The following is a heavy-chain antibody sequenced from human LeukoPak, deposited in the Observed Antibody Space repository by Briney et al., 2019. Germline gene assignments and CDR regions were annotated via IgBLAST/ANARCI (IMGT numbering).Heavy chain of an antibody. Sequence: GGSLRLSCAASGFTFSSYAMSWVRQAPGKGLEWVSAISGSGGNTYYADSVKGRFTISRDNSKNTLYLQMNSLRAEDTAVYYCARAMTTVINSFDYWGQGTLVTVSS. V-gene: IGHV3-23*01. CDR1: GFTFSSYA. D-gene: IGHD4-11*01. CDR2: ISGSGGNT. CDR3: ARAMTTVINSFDY. J-gene: IGHJ4*02.